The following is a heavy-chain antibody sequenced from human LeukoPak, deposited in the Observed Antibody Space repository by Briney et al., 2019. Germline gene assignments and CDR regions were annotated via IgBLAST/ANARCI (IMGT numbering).Heavy chain of an antibody. D-gene: IGHD5-24*01. J-gene: IGHJ3*02. Sequence: SETRSPTCTVSGGSISSYYWNWIRQPPGKGLEWIGYIYYSGSTNYNPSLKSRVTISVDTSKNQFSLKLSSVTAADTAVYYCAGRLWRRDGYNLSAFDIWGQGTMVTVSS. CDR2: IYYSGST. V-gene: IGHV4-59*01. CDR1: GGSISSYY. CDR3: AGRLWRRDGYNLSAFDI.